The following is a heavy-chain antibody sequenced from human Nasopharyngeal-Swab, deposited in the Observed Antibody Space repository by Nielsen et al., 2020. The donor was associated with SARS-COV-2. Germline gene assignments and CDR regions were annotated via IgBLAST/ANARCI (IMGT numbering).Heavy chain of an antibody. J-gene: IGHJ4*02. CDR3: ARAGTGYSYGLMDDY. V-gene: IGHV1-2*06. CDR2: INPNTGGT. Sequence: ASVKVSCKTSGYTFTAYYIHWVRQAPGQGLEWMGRINPNTGGTNYAQNFQGRVTMTRDTSLSTAYMELSSLRSDDTATYYCARAGTGYSYGLMDDYWGQGTLVTVSS. CDR1: GYTFTAYY. D-gene: IGHD5-18*01.